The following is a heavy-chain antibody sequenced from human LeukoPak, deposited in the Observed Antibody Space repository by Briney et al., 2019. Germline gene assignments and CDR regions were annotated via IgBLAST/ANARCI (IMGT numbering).Heavy chain of an antibody. J-gene: IGHJ4*02. CDR3: AGTDYGDYRIDY. CDR2: IKQDGSEK. V-gene: IGHV3-7*01. CDR1: GFTFSSYW. D-gene: IGHD4-17*01. Sequence: GGSLRLSCAASGFTFSSYWMSWVRQAPGKGLEWVANIKQDGSEKYYVDPVKGRFTISRDNAKNSLYLQMNSLTAEDTAVYYCAGTDYGDYRIDYWGQGTLVTVSS.